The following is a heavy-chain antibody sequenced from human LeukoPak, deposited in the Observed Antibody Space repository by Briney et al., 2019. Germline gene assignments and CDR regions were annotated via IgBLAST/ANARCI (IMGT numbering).Heavy chain of an antibody. V-gene: IGHV4-61*02. CDR1: GGSISSGSYY. Sequence: SQTLSLTCTVSGGSISSGSYYWSWIRQPAGKGLEWIGRIYTSGSTNYNPSLKSRVTISVDTSKNQFSLKLSSVTAADTAVYYCARGAAVTIFGVVTVSAGYFDYWGQGTLVTVSS. CDR2: IYTSGST. D-gene: IGHD3-3*01. CDR3: ARGAAVTIFGVVTVSAGYFDY. J-gene: IGHJ4*02.